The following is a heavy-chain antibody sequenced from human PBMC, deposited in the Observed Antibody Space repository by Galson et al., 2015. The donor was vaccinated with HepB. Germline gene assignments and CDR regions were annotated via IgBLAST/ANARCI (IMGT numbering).Heavy chain of an antibody. D-gene: IGHD6-19*01. CDR3: ARSQSARSQSGGWYQDFFDS. CDR1: GFRFTNYG. V-gene: IGHV3-33*01. CDR2: IWYDDSKK. Sequence: SLRLSCAASGFRFTNYGMHWVRQPPGQGLEWVAVIWYDDSKKDYADSVKGRFTISRDDSKNMLYLQMNSLRAEDTAAYYCARSQSARSQSGGWYQDFFDSWGQGILVTVSS. J-gene: IGHJ4*02.